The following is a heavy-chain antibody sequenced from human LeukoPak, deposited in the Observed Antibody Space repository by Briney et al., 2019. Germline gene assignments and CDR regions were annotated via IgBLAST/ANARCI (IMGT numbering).Heavy chain of an antibody. CDR3: ARGFYYGSGSYWLYYFDY. CDR1: GGSISSYY. Sequence: SETLSLTCAVSGGSISSYYWSWIRQPPGKGLEWIGYIYYSGSTNYNPSLKSRVTISVDTSKNEFSLKLSSVTAADTAVYYCARGFYYGSGSYWLYYFDYWGQGTLVTVSS. D-gene: IGHD3-10*01. CDR2: IYYSGST. V-gene: IGHV4-59*01. J-gene: IGHJ4*02.